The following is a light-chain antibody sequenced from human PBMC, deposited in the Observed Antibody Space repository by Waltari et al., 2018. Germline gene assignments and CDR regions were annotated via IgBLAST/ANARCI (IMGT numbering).Light chain of an antibody. V-gene: IGKV1-5*03. CDR1: QSISSY. Sequence: DIQMTQSPSTLSASVGDRVTITCRASQSISSYLAWYQQKPGKAPKLLISKASTLGSGVPERFSGSGSGTEFTLTISSLQPDDFATYYCQQYNRYSTFGQGTKVEIK. J-gene: IGKJ1*01. CDR3: QQYNRYST. CDR2: KAS.